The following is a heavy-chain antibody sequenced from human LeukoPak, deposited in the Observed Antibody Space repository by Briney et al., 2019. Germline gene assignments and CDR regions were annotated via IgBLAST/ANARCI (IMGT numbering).Heavy chain of an antibody. CDR2: ISVDGSNK. J-gene: IGHJ4*02. CDR1: GFTFSSYA. D-gene: IGHD3-10*01. CDR3: ARHKGASLFRGIIFDY. Sequence: GGSLRLSCVASGFTFSSYAMHWVRQAPGKGLEWVAVISVDGSNKYYADSVKGRFTISRDNSKNTLYLQMDSLKADDTTVYYCARHKGASLFRGIIFDYWGQGTLVTVSS. V-gene: IGHV3-30-3*01.